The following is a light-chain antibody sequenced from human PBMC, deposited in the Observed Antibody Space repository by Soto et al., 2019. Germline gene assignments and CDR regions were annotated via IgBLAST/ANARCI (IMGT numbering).Light chain of an antibody. Sequence: EIVMTQSPGTLSLSPGETATLSCSASQSVSSNYVAWFHQKPGQAPRLLIYGASSRATGVPDRFSASGSGPDVTLTLSRLEHEDFAVYYCQHYVRSPFTFGPGTKVDIK. J-gene: IGKJ3*01. CDR1: QSVSSNY. CDR2: GAS. CDR3: QHYVRSPFT. V-gene: IGKV3-20*01.